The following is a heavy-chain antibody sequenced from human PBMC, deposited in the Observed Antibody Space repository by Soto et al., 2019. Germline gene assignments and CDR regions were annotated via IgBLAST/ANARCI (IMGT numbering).Heavy chain of an antibody. CDR2: IYYSGST. Sequence: QVQLQESGPGLVKPSQTLSLTCTVSGGSISTGDYYWSWIRQPPGKGLEWIGYIYYSGSTYYNPSLKSRVTISVDTSKNQFSLKLSSVTAADTAVYYCARETYYYDSSGYYPAWYFDLWGRGTLVTVSS. CDR3: ARETYYYDSSGYYPAWYFDL. CDR1: GGSISTGDYY. V-gene: IGHV4-30-4*01. J-gene: IGHJ2*01. D-gene: IGHD3-22*01.